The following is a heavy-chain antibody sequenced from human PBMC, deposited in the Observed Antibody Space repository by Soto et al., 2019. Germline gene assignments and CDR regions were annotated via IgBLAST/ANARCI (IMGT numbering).Heavy chain of an antibody. CDR3: ARDPRPLRQPNYYYGMDA. D-gene: IGHD3-10*01. CDR1: GGTFSSYA. J-gene: IGHJ6*02. Sequence: SVNVSCKASGGTFSSYAISWVRQAPGQGLEWMGGIIPIFGTANYAQKFQGRVTITADKSTSTAYMELSSLRSEDTAVYYCARDPRPLRQPNYYYGMDAWGQGTPVTVSS. CDR2: IIPIFGTA. V-gene: IGHV1-69*06.